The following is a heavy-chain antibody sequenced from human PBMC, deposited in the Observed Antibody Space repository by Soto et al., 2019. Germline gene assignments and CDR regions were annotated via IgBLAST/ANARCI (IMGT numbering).Heavy chain of an antibody. Sequence: EVHLVESGGGLVQTGGSLRLSCAIYESTVRRDWMNWVRQAPGKGLEWVAHINQDGSESYYVDSVKGRFTISRDNAKNSLYLQMNSLRVGETSMYYCSGGVGDAFWGQGTLVTVSS. CDR2: INQDGSES. CDR1: ESTVRRDW. V-gene: IGHV3-7*04. J-gene: IGHJ4*02. CDR3: SGGVGDAF. D-gene: IGHD1-26*01.